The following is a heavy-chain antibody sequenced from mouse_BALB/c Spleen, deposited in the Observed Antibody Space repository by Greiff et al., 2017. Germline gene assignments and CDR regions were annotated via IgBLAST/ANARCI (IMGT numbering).Heavy chain of an antibody. Sequence: DVMLVEPGAGLVKPGGSLKLSCAASGFTFSSYAMSWVRQTPEKRLEWVASISSGGSTYYPDSVKGRFTISRDNARNILYLQMSSLRSEDTAMYYCARGKGKYAYAMDYWGQGTSVTVSS. J-gene: IGHJ4*01. CDR2: ISSGGST. V-gene: IGHV5-6-5*01. D-gene: IGHD2-10*02. CDR1: GFTFSSYA. CDR3: ARGKGKYAYAMDY.